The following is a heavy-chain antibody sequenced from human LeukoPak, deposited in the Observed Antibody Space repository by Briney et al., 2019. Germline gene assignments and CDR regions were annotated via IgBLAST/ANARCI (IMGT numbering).Heavy chain of an antibody. CDR3: AKDVVGAINYFDY. CDR1: GFTFSSYA. CDR2: MSRSGGST. D-gene: IGHD1-26*01. V-gene: IGHV3-23*01. Sequence: GGSLKLSCAASGFTFSSYAMSWVRQAPGKGLEGVSAMSRSGGSTYYADSVKGRFTISRDNSKNTLYLQMNSLRAEDTAVYYCAKDVVGAINYFDYWGQGTLVTVSS. J-gene: IGHJ4*02.